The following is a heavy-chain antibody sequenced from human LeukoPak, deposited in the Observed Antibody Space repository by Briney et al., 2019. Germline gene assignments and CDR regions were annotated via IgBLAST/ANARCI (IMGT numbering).Heavy chain of an antibody. CDR3: ARVVSSSLFDY. V-gene: IGHV7-4-1*02. CDR2: INTNTGNP. Sequence: GESLEISCKGSGYSFTSYAMNWVRQAPGQGLEWMGWINTNTGNPTYAQGFTGRFVFSLDTSVSTAYLQISSLKAADTAVYYCARVVSSSLFDYWGQGTLVTVSS. J-gene: IGHJ4*02. CDR1: GYSFTSYA. D-gene: IGHD6-13*01.